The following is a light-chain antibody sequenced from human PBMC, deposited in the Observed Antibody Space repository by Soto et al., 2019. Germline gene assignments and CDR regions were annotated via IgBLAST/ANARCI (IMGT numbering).Light chain of an antibody. CDR2: KVS. CDR3: IQGSHWPPFT. J-gene: IGKJ5*01. V-gene: IGKV2-30*02. CDR1: QSLVHRDGNTY. Sequence: DVVVTQSPLSLPVTLGQAASISCRSSQSLVHRDGNTYLSWFRQRPGQSPRRLIYKVSNREAGVPDRFCGSGSGSDFTLKISRVEPEDVGLYYCIQGSHWPPFTFGQGTRLEIK.